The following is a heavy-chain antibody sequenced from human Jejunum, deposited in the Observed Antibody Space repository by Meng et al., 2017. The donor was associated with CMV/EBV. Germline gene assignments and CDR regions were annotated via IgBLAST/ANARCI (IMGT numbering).Heavy chain of an antibody. CDR3: TQAWTSSISYYRFDP. Sequence: GATFSNYAMTWVRRAPGKGLEWVSTISNSGTSTYYAVSVKGRFTISRDNSKNTLFLQMNSLRVEDTAVYYCTQAWTSSISYYRFDPWGQETLVTVSS. D-gene: IGHD2-2*01. J-gene: IGHJ5*02. CDR2: ISNSGTST. V-gene: IGHV3-23*01. CDR1: GATFSNYA.